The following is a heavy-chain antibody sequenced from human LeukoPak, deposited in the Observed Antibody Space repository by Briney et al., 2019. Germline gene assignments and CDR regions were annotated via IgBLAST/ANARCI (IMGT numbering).Heavy chain of an antibody. Sequence: GGSLRLSCAASGFIFSNYAMHWVRQAPGNGLEWVAFIWDDGTTKYYADSVKGRFTISSDNSKNTLYLQMNSLRAEDTAVYYCAKNGLDTSGYCFDYWGQGTLVTVSS. CDR1: GFIFSNYA. V-gene: IGHV3-30*02. CDR3: AKNGLDTSGYCFDY. D-gene: IGHD3-22*01. CDR2: IWDDGTTK. J-gene: IGHJ4*02.